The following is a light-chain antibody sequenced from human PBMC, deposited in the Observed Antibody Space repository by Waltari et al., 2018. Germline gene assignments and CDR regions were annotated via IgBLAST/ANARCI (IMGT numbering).Light chain of an antibody. V-gene: IGLV2-14*02. CDR3: TAYTTSATLV. CDR2: EVT. CDR1: SSDVGNYNL. Sequence: QSGLTQPASVSGSPGQSITISCTGTSSDVGNYNLVSWYQQYPGKAPQLMVYEVTKRASGVSDRFSGSKSGNTASLTIHGLQSEDEADYYCTAYTTSATLVFGGGTRLTVL. J-gene: IGLJ3*02.